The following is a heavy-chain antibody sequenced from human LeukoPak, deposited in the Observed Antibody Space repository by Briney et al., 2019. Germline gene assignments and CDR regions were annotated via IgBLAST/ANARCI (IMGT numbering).Heavy chain of an antibody. Sequence: SETLSLTCAVYGGSFSGYYWSWIRQPPGKGLEWIGEIDHRGSPNYNPSLKSRVTISVDTSKNQFSLKLSSVTAADTAVYYCARGVPQWPARVDYWGQGTLVTVSS. CDR1: GGSFSGYY. J-gene: IGHJ4*02. D-gene: IGHD6-19*01. CDR3: ARGVPQWPARVDY. CDR2: IDHRGSP. V-gene: IGHV4-34*01.